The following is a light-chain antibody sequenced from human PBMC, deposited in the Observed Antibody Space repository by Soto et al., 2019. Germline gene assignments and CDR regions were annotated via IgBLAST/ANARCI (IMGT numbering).Light chain of an antibody. J-gene: IGLJ1*01. CDR3: RSYTSSSTHV. CDR2: EVS. V-gene: IGLV2-14*01. CDR1: ISDVGGYNY. Sequence: QCLLTQPAYVSGSRGQSVTISCTGTISDVGGYNYVSWYQQHPGKAPKLMIYEVSNRPSGVSNRFSGSKSGNTASLTISGLQAEDEADYYCRSYTSSSTHVFGTGTKVTVL.